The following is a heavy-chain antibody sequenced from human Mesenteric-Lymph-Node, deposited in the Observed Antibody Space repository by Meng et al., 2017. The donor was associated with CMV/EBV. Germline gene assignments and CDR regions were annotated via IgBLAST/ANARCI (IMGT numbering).Heavy chain of an antibody. CDR3: ARLSWWELTTWYFDY. CDR2: TNHSGST. V-gene: IGHV4-34*01. J-gene: IGHJ4*02. Sequence: PETLSLTCTVYGESFSGFYWGWIRQSPGKGLEWIGETNHSGSTSYNPSLKSRVTISVDPSNSQFSLRLSSVTVADTAVYYCARLSWWELTTWYFDYWGQGTLVTVSS. D-gene: IGHD4-23*01. CDR1: GESFSGFY.